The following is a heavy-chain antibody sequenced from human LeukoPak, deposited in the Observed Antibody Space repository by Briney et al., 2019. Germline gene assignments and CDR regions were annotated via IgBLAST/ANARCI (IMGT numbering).Heavy chain of an antibody. V-gene: IGHV1-2*02. CDR3: ARAHYLRLYFFDY. D-gene: IGHD3-10*01. CDR1: GYTFSLYG. CDR2: INPNSGGT. Sequence: ASVKVSCKTSGYTFSLYGVTWVRQAPGQGLEWMGWINPNSGGTNYAQKFEGRVTMTTDTSINTGYVELSSLTSDDTAVYFCARAHYLRLYFFDYWGQGTLVTVSS. J-gene: IGHJ4*02.